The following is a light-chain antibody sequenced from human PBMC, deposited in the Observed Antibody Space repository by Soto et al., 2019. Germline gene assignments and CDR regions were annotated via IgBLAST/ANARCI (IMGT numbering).Light chain of an antibody. CDR3: QAWDNKIVV. J-gene: IGLJ2*01. CDR2: QDT. CDR1: KLGDKY. V-gene: IGLV3-1*01. Sequence: SYELTQTPSVSVSLGQTASITCSGDKLGDKYACWYQQKPGQSPVLVIYQDTERPSGIPERFSGSNSGNTATLTISGTKAMDEADYYCQAWDNKIVVFCGGTKLTVL.